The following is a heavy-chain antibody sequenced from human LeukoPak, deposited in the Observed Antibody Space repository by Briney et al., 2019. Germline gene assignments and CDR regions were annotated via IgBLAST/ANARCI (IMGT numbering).Heavy chain of an antibody. CDR3: AKGGVLVYAIPLTSVDYYYMDV. V-gene: IGHV3-21*04. Sequence: GGSLRLSCAASGFTFSSYSMNWVRQAPGKGLEWVSSISSSSSYIYYADSVKGRFTISRDNAKNSLYLQMNSLRAEDTAVYYCAKGGVLVYAIPLTSVDYYYMDVWGKGTTVTVSS. CDR2: ISSSSSYI. J-gene: IGHJ6*03. CDR1: GFTFSSYS. D-gene: IGHD2-8*01.